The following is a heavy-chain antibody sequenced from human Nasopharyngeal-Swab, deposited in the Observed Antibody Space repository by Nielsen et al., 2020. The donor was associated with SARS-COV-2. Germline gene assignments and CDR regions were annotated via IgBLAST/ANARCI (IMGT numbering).Heavy chain of an antibody. D-gene: IGHD1-1*01. CDR1: GYSFATYW. CDR3: VGHSSTGTYAFAN. V-gene: IGHV5-10-1*01. CDR2: IDPSDSYS. Sequence: KVSCKASGYSFATYWITWVRQMSGKGLEWMGRIDPSDSYSMYSPSFQGHVTFSADKSTSTAFLEWSSLEASDTAMYYCVGHSSTGTYAFANWGQGTLVTVSS. J-gene: IGHJ4*02.